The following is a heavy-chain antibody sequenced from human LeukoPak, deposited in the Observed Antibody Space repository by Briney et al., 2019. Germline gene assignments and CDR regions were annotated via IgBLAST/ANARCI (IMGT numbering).Heavy chain of an antibody. Sequence: GGSLRLSCAASGFTFNDYAMTWVRQAPGEGLEWISSISGSGDTTEYADSVKGRFTISRDNSKNMLFLQMNDLAVEDTAVYFCARGTRVQLPRYYYHGLALWGQGTTVIVSS. V-gene: IGHV3-23*01. CDR2: ISGSGDTT. CDR3: ARGTRVQLPRYYYHGLAL. CDR1: GFTFNDYA. J-gene: IGHJ6*02. D-gene: IGHD3-10*01.